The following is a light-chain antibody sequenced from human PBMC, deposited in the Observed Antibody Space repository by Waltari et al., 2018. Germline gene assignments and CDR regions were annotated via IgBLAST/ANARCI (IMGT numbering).Light chain of an antibody. J-gene: IGKJ2*01. CDR1: QSIANKY. Sequence: EIVLTQSPGTLSLSPGDRATLSCRASQSIANKYVTWYRQRPGQPPSLLIFGASTRASGVPDRFSGSGFGTEFTLTITNLQPDDFATYYCQQYKNYPVTFGQGTKLEIK. V-gene: IGKV3-20*01. CDR3: QQYKNYPVT. CDR2: GAS.